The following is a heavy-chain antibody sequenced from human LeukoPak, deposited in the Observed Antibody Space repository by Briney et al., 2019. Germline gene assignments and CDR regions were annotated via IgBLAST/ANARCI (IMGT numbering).Heavy chain of an antibody. Sequence: GGSLRLSCAASGFTFSSYAMSWLRQAPGKGLEWVSVISGVSTYYAGSVKGRFTISGDNSKDTLYLQMNSLRAEDTAVYYCATYFGSGTRTFDYWGQGTLVTVSS. CDR3: ATYFGSGTRTFDY. V-gene: IGHV3-23*01. J-gene: IGHJ4*02. D-gene: IGHD3-10*01. CDR2: ISGVST. CDR1: GFTFSSYA.